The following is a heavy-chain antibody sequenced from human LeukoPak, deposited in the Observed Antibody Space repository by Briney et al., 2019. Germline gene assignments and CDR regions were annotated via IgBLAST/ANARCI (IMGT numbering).Heavy chain of an antibody. Sequence: QPGGSLRLSCVASGFTFSSYWMHWVRQDPRKGLVWVSRINGDGRNINYADSVRGRFTISRDNAKNTLYLQMNSLRAEDTAVYYCARDGGPIFGVVIDAFDIWGQGTMVTVSS. CDR2: INGDGRNI. J-gene: IGHJ3*02. V-gene: IGHV3-74*01. CDR1: GFTFSSYW. D-gene: IGHD3-3*01. CDR3: ARDGGPIFGVVIDAFDI.